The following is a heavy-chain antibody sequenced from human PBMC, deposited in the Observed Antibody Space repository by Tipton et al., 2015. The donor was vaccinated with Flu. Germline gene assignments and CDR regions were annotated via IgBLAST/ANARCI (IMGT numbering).Heavy chain of an antibody. CDR2: IKTDGSEI. CDR3: VRAMDV. V-gene: IGHV3-7*01. J-gene: IGHJ6*02. CDR1: GFTFSNYW. Sequence: GSLRLSCEASGFTFSNYWMHWIRQAPGKGLEWVANIKTDGSEIYYVDSVKGRFTISRDNAKNSLYLQMSSLRVEDTAVYYCVRAMDVWGQGTTVTVSS.